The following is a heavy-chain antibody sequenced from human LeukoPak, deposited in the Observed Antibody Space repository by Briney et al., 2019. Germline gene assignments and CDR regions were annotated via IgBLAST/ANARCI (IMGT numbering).Heavy chain of an antibody. Sequence: GGSLRLSCAASGFTFSSYSMNWVRQAPGKGLEWVSYISSSSSTIYYADSVKGRFTISRDNAKNSLYLQMNSLRAEDTAVYYCASRHYDLDFTGFDPWGQGTLVTVSS. CDR3: ASRHYDLDFTGFDP. CDR1: GFTFSSYS. D-gene: IGHD3-3*01. V-gene: IGHV3-48*01. CDR2: ISSSSSTI. J-gene: IGHJ5*02.